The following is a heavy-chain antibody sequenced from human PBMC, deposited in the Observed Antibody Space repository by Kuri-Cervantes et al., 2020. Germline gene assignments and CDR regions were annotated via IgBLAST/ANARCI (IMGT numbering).Heavy chain of an antibody. J-gene: IGHJ5*02. CDR3: ARDPLVEVRGVIRGNWFDP. V-gene: IGHV3-21*01. Sequence: GESLKISCAASGFTFSSYSMNWVRQAPGKGLEWVSSISSSSSYIYYADSVKGRFTISRDNAKNSLYLQMNSLRAEDTAVYYCARDPLVEVRGVIRGNWFDPWGQGTLVTVSS. CDR2: ISSSSSYI. CDR1: GFTFSSYS. D-gene: IGHD3-10*01.